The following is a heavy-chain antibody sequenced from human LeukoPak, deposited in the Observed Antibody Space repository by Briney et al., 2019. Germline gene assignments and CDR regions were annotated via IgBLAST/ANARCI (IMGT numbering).Heavy chain of an antibody. J-gene: IGHJ4*02. CDR3: ARSPPGYSYGRSSYFDY. V-gene: IGHV4-59*08. CDR1: GGSISSYY. D-gene: IGHD5-18*01. CDR2: IYYSGST. Sequence: SETLSLICTVSGGSISSYYWSWIRQPPGKGLEWIGYIYYSGSTNYNPSLKSRVTISVDTSKNQFSLKLSSVTAADTAVYYCARSPPGYSYGRSSYFDYWGQGTLVTVSS.